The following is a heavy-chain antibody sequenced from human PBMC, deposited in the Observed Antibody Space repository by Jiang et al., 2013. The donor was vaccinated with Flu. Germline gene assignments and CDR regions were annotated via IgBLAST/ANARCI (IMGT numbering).Heavy chain of an antibody. Sequence: DARLGVSWIRSAPTGRPWSGLPTFFRYDAKSYSTSLKSRLTISKDTSKSQVVLSMTNMGPVDTATYYCARVPLYSGSYKLDYWGQGTLVTVSS. D-gene: IGHD1-26*01. J-gene: IGHJ4*02. CDR1: DARLG. CDR2: FFRYDAK. CDR3: ARVPLYSGSYKLDY. V-gene: IGHV2-26*01.